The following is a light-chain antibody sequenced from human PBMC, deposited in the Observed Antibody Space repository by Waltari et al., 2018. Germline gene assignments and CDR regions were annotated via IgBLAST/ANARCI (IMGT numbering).Light chain of an antibody. CDR2: DVA. J-gene: IGLJ1*01. CDR3: CSYTGTNTFV. CDR1: SSNVGSFDY. V-gene: IGLV2-11*01. Sequence: QSALTQPRSVSGSPGQSVTISCTGTSSNVGSFDYVSWYQHHPGKAPKLVIYDVAKRPSGVPHRFSGSKSGNTASLTITGLQTEDEADYYCCSYTGTNTFVLGTGTAITVL.